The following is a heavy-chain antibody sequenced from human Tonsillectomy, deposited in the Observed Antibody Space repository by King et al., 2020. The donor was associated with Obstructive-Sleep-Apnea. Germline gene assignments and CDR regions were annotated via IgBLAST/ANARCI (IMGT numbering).Heavy chain of an antibody. CDR3: ASADSVYDFDY. CDR1: GFTFSDHY. J-gene: IGHJ4*02. CDR2: IRKKVNSYTT. V-gene: IGHV3-72*01. Sequence: VQLVESGGVLVQPGGSLRLSCAASGFTFSDHYMDWVRQAPGKGLEWVGRIRKKVNSYTTEYAASVKGRFTISRDDSVNSLYLQMSNLKTEDTAVYYCASADSVYDFDYCGQGTLVTVSS. D-gene: IGHD5/OR15-5a*01.